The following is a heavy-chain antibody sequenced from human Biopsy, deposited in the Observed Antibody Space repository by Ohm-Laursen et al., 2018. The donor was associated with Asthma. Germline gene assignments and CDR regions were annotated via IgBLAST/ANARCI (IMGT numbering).Heavy chain of an antibody. J-gene: IGHJ6*02. CDR3: ARGPNYHGSGRAPIGMDV. D-gene: IGHD3-10*01. Sequence: SETLSLTCSVSGGSITSFYWRWIRQPPGKGLEWLGYIYYTWNYNYNPSLKSRVTISVDTSKNQFSQRLNSVTAADTAVYYCARGPNYHGSGRAPIGMDVWGQGTTVTVSS. V-gene: IGHV4-59*01. CDR2: IYYTWNY. CDR1: GGSITSFY.